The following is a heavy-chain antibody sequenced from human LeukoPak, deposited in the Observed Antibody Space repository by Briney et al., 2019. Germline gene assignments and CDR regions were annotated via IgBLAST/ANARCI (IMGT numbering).Heavy chain of an antibody. J-gene: IGHJ4*02. V-gene: IGHV3-30*02. Sequence: PGGSLRLSCAASGYTFRSYGMHWVRQAPGKGLEWVAFIRYDGSTKYYADSVKGRFTISRDNAKNSLYLQMNSLRAEDTAVYYCARDQKWLVRGFDYWGQGTLVTVSS. CDR2: IRYDGSTK. CDR3: ARDQKWLVRGFDY. D-gene: IGHD6-19*01. CDR1: GYTFRSYG.